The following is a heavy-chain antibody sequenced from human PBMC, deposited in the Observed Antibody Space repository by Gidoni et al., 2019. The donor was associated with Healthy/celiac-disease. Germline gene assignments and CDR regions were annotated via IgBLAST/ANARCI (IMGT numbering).Heavy chain of an antibody. Sequence: QLQLQESGPGLVKPSETLSLTCTVSGGSISSSSYYWGWIRQPPGKGLEWIGSIYYSGSTYYNPSLKSRVTISVDTSKNQFSLKLSSVTAADTAVYYCARRYGSGSYYNVGWFDPWGQGTLVTVSS. J-gene: IGHJ5*02. CDR3: ARRYGSGSYYNVGWFDP. CDR1: GGSISSSSYY. D-gene: IGHD3-10*01. CDR2: IYYSGST. V-gene: IGHV4-39*01.